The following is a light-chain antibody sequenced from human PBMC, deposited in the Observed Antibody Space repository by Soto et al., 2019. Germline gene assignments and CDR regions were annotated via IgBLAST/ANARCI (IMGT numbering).Light chain of an antibody. Sequence: QPVLTQPPSVSGAPGQRVTISCTGSSSNIGAGYDVHWYQQLPGTAPKLLIYGNSNRPSGVPDRFSGSKSGTSASLAITGLQAEDDADYYCQSYDSSLSGFYVFGTGTKVTVL. CDR1: SSNIGAGYD. CDR2: GNS. J-gene: IGLJ1*01. V-gene: IGLV1-40*01. CDR3: QSYDSSLSGFYV.